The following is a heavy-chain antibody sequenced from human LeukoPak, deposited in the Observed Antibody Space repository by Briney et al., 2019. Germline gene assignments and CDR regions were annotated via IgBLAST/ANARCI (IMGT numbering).Heavy chain of an antibody. CDR2: ISSSSSTI. J-gene: IGHJ3*02. D-gene: IGHD5/OR15-5a*01. CDR3: ARDSNPNDGQVFYDAFDI. V-gene: IGHV3-48*01. CDR1: GFTFSSYS. Sequence: GGSLRLSCAASGFTFSSYSMNWVRQAPGKGLEWVSYISSSSSTIYYADSVKGRFTISGDNAKNSLYLQMNSLRAEDTAVYFCARDSNPNDGQVFYDAFDIWGQGTMVTVSS.